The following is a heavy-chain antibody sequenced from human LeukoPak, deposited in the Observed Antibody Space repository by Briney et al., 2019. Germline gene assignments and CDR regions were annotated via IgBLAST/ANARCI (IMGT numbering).Heavy chain of an antibody. J-gene: IGHJ4*02. CDR2: INPNSGGT. D-gene: IGHD2-15*01. V-gene: IGHV1-2*02. CDR1: GYTFTGYY. Sequence: WASVKVSCKASGYTFTGYYMHWVRQAPGQGLEWMGWINPNSGGTNYAQKFRGRVTMTRDTSISTAYMELSRLRSDDTAVYYCARALRRVVVVVVAATGPLGYWGQGTLVTVSS. CDR3: ARALRRVVVVVVAATGPLGY.